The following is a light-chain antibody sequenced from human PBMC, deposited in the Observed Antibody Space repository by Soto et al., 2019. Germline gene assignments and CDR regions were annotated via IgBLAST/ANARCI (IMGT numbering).Light chain of an antibody. CDR1: SSNIGSNT. V-gene: IGLV1-44*01. J-gene: IGLJ3*02. CDR3: AAWDDSLKGWV. CDR2: SNN. Sequence: QAVVTQPPSASGTPGQRVSISCSGSSSNIGSNTVNWYHQLPGTAPKLLIYSNNQRPSGVPDRFSGSKSGTSASLAISGLQPEDEADYSCAAWDDSLKGWVFGGGTKLTVL.